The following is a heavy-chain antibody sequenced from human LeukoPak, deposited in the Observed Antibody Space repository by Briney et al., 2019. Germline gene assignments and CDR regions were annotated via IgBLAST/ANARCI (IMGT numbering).Heavy chain of an antibody. V-gene: IGHV4-39*01. CDR2: IYYSGST. D-gene: IGHD1-1*01. J-gene: IGHJ5*02. CDR1: GGSISSSSYY. Sequence: SETLSLTCTVSGGSISSSSYYWGWIRQPPGKGLEWIGSIYYSGSTYYNPSLKSRVTISVDTSKNQFSLKLTSVTAADTAVYYCARPVPSRLGWFDPWGQGTLVTVYS. CDR3: ARPVPSRLGWFDP.